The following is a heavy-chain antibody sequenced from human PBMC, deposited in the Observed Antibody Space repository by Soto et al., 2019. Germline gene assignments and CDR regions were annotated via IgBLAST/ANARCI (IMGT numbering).Heavy chain of an antibody. J-gene: IGHJ4*02. CDR2: TKSKTDGGTA. CDR1: GFNLSHPW. CDR3: TTGIYYDILTGYHNVAY. Sequence: GGSLRLSCVASGFNLSHPWMTWVRQAAGKGLEWVGRTKSKTDGGTADYAAPVKGRATISRDDSKNTVYLQMNSLKTEDTAVYYCTTGIYYDILTGYHNVAYWGQGALVTVSS. V-gene: IGHV3-15*01. D-gene: IGHD3-9*01.